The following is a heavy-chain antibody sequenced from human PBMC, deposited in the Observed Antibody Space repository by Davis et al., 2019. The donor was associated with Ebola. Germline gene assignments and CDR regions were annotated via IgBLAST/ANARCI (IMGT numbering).Heavy chain of an antibody. Sequence: SETLSLTCTVSGYSISSGYYWGWIRQPPGKGLEWIGSIYHSGSTYYNPSLKSRVTISVDTSKNQFSLSMTSVTAADTAVYYCATASGSYYMGFDYWGQGTLVTVSS. D-gene: IGHD1-26*01. V-gene: IGHV4-38-2*02. J-gene: IGHJ4*02. CDR1: GYSISSGYY. CDR3: ATASGSYYMGFDY. CDR2: IYHSGST.